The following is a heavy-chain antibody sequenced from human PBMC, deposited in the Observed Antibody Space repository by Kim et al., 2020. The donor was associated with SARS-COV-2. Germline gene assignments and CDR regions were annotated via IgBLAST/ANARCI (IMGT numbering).Heavy chain of an antibody. D-gene: IGHD6-6*01. CDR3: ARRIAARRTGDFDY. CDR1: GFTFSSYE. V-gene: IGHV3-48*03. CDR2: ISSSGSTI. Sequence: GGSLRLSCAASGFTFSSYEMNWVRQAPGKGLEWVSYISSSGSTIYYADSVKGRFTISRDNAKNSLYLQMNSLRAEDTAVYYCARRIAARRTGDFDYWGQGTLVTVSS. J-gene: IGHJ4*02.